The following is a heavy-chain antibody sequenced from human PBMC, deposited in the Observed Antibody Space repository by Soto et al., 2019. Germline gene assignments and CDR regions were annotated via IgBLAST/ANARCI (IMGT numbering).Heavy chain of an antibody. Sequence: SETLSLTCAVSGGSISSGGYSWSWLRQPPGKGLEGVGDINHSGSTNYNPSLKSRVTISVDTSKNQFSLKLTSVTAADTAVYYCARDKITGLSDYWGQGALVTVSS. CDR2: INHSGST. CDR1: GGSISSGGYS. V-gene: IGHV4-30-2*01. J-gene: IGHJ4*02. D-gene: IGHD2-8*02. CDR3: ARDKITGLSDY.